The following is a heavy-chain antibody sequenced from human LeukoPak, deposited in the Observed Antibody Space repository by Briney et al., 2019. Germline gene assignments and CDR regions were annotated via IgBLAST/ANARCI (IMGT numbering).Heavy chain of an antibody. CDR2: ISSSSSYI. V-gene: IGHV3-21*01. CDR3: AKADSDVLRFLEWFPGGDAFDI. CDR1: GFTFSRYT. J-gene: IGHJ3*02. Sequence: MPGGSLRLSCAPSGFTFSRYTMNWVRQAPGKGLEWVSSISSSSSYIYQADSVKGRFTISRDNAKNSLYLQMNSLRAEDTAVYYCAKADSDVLRFLEWFPGGDAFDIWGQGTMVTVSS. D-gene: IGHD3-3*01.